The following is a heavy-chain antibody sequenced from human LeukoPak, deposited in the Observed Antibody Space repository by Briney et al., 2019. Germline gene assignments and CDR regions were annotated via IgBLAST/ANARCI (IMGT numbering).Heavy chain of an antibody. CDR1: GFTLSGFA. D-gene: IGHD4-17*01. CDR2: ISSSEGST. Sequence: GGSLRLSCAASGFTLSGFATSWVRQAPGKGLEWGSSISSSEGSTYCADSVKGRRTISRDNSKHTLYLQMNSLRVEDTAVYYCTKDRHGDFVHSIFDYWGQGPLVTVSS. J-gene: IGHJ4*02. CDR3: TKDRHGDFVHSIFDY. V-gene: IGHV3-23*01.